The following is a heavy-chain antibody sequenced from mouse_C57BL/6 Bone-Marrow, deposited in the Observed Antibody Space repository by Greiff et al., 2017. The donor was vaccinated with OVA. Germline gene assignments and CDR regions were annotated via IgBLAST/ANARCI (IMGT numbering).Heavy chain of an antibody. Sequence: VQLQQSGAELVRPGASVKLSCTASGFNIKDDYMHWVKQRPEQGLEWIGWIDPENGDTEYASKFQGKATITADTSSNTAYLQLSSLTSEDTAVYYCTTGITTVVATPFAYWGQGTLVTVSA. CDR3: TTGITTVVATPFAY. V-gene: IGHV14-4*01. CDR1: GFNIKDDY. CDR2: IDPENGDT. J-gene: IGHJ3*01. D-gene: IGHD1-1*01.